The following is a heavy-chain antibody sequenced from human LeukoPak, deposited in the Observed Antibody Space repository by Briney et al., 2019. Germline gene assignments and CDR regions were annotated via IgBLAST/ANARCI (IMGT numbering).Heavy chain of an antibody. CDR3: ARDAVIVGATYYYYYYMDV. CDR1: GGSISSYY. J-gene: IGHJ6*03. CDR2: IYYSGST. V-gene: IGHV4-59*12. Sequence: SETLSLTCTVSGGSISSYYWSWIRQPPGKGLEWIGYIYYSGSTNYNPSLKSRVTMSVDTSKNQFSLKLSSVTAADTAVYYCARDAVIVGATYYYYYYMDVWGKGTTVTVSS. D-gene: IGHD1-26*01.